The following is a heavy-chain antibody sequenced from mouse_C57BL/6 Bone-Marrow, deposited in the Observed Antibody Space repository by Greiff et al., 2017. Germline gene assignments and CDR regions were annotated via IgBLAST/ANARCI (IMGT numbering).Heavy chain of an antibody. CDR2: ISDGGSYT. CDR1: GFTFSSYA. V-gene: IGHV5-4*01. CDR3: ARGLYGSPGFAY. D-gene: IGHD1-1*01. J-gene: IGHJ3*01. Sequence: EVQGVESGGGLVKPGGSLKLSCAASGFTFSSYAMSWVRQTPEKRLEWVATISDGGSYTYYPDNVKGRFTISRDNAKNNLYLQMSHLKSEDTAMYYCARGLYGSPGFAYWGQGTLVTVSA.